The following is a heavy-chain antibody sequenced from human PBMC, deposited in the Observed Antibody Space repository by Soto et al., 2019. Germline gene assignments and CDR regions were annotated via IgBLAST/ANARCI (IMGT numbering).Heavy chain of an antibody. V-gene: IGHV4-31*03. CDR1: GGSLSVGDYY. D-gene: IGHD2-21*01. CDR2: IFYSGGA. J-gene: IGHJ4*02. Sequence: SETLSLTCNVSGGSLSVGDYYWSWIRQHPGKGLEWIGYIFYSGGAYYNPSLESRVTISVDTSKNQFSLNLGSVTAADTAMYYCARDKFRGSIDNWGQGTQVTVSS. CDR3: ARDKFRGSIDN.